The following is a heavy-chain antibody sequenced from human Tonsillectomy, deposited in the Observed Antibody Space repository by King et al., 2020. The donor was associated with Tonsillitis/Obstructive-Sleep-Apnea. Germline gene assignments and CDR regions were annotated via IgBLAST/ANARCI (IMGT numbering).Heavy chain of an antibody. Sequence: EVQLVESGGGLVQPGGSLRLSCAASGFSFSTYWMHWVRQAPGKGLVWVSCISGDGYYTGYADSVKGRFTISRDNARDTLYLQMNSLRVEDTAVYYCAREMGAFDFWGQGTLVTVS. V-gene: IGHV3-74*01. J-gene: IGHJ4*02. D-gene: IGHD3-3*01. CDR3: AREMGAFDF. CDR1: GFSFSTYW. CDR2: ISGDGYYT.